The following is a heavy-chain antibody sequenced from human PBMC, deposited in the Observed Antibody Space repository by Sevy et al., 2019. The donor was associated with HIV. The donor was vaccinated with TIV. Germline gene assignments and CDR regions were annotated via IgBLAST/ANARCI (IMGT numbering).Heavy chain of an antibody. CDR1: GFTFNSYA. V-gene: IGHV3-23*01. J-gene: IGHJ4*02. D-gene: IGHD3-22*01. CDR3: AKDIGRSGYYPDY. Sequence: GGSLRLSCTASGFTFNSYAMSWVRQAPGKGLEWVSAISDSGASTYYAYSVKGRFTISRDNSKNMLFLQMNSLRAEDTAVYYCAKDIGRSGYYPDYWGQGTLVTVSS. CDR2: ISDSGAST.